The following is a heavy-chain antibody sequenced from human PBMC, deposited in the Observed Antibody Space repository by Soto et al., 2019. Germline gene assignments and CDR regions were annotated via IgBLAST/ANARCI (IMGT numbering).Heavy chain of an antibody. CDR3: AASIFYYGMDV. CDR2: IYPGDSDT. CDR1: GYTFTNYW. J-gene: IGHJ6*02. V-gene: IGHV5-51*01. Sequence: PGESLKISCKGSGYTFTNYWIGWLRQMPVKGPEWMGIIYPGDSDTKYNPSFQGQVTISADKSITTTYLQWSSLKASDTAIYYCAASIFYYGMDVWGQGTTVTVSS.